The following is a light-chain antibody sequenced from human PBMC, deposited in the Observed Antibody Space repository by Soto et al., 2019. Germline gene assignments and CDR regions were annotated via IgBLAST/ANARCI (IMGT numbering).Light chain of an antibody. J-gene: IGKJ3*01. CDR2: AAS. V-gene: IGKV1-9*01. CDR3: LQLNSYPLFT. Sequence: DIQLTQSPSFLSASVGDRVTITCRASHGISSYLAWYQQKPGKAPKLLIYAASTLQSGVPSRFSGSGSGTEFTLTISSLQPEDFATYYCLQLNSYPLFTFGPGTKVDIK. CDR1: HGISSY.